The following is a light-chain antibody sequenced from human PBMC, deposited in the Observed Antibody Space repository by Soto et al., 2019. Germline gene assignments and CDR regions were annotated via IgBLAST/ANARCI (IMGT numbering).Light chain of an antibody. Sequence: EIVLTQSPSTLSLFPGERATVSCRASQSVSSYLAWYQQKAGQGPRLLIFDSSNRATGIPDRFSGSGSGTDFTLTISGLEPADLGVYYCQQRHNWPITFGQGTRLEI. CDR3: QQRHNWPIT. J-gene: IGKJ5*01. CDR1: QSVSSY. V-gene: IGKV3-11*01. CDR2: DSS.